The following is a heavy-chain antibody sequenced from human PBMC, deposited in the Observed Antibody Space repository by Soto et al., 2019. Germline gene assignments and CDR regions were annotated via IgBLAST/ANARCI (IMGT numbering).Heavy chain of an antibody. J-gene: IGHJ4*02. CDR2: IDPSDSHA. V-gene: IGHV5-10-1*01. CDR1: GYTFTTYY. Sequence: EVQLVQSGAEEKKPGESLKISCKGSGYTFTTYYISWVRQMPGKGLEWMGRIDPSDSHATYSPSLQGHVTMSVDKSINTAYLHWSSLKASDTAVYYCARLRDYWGQGTLVTVSS. CDR3: ARLRDY.